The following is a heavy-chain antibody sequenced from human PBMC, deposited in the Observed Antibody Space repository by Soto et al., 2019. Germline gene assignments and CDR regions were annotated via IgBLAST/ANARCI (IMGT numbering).Heavy chain of an antibody. CDR1: GYSFTSYL. D-gene: IGHD2-15*01. Sequence: GESLKISCKGSGYSFTSYLISWVRQMPGKGLEWMGRIDPSDSYTNYSPSFQGHVTISADKSISTAYLQWSSLKASDTAMYYCARFDIGALDPWGQGTQVTVSS. J-gene: IGHJ5*02. CDR3: ARFDIGALDP. V-gene: IGHV5-10-1*01. CDR2: IDPSDSYT.